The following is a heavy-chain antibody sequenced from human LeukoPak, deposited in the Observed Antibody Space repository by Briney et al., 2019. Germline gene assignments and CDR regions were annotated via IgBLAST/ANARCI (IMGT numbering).Heavy chain of an antibody. CDR3: ARDRGDGDARAFDI. J-gene: IGHJ3*02. Sequence: SVKVSCKASGGTFSSYAISWVRQAPGQGLEWMGRIIPILGIANYAQKFQGRVTITADKSTSTAYMELSGLRSEDTAVYYCARDRGDGDARAFDIWGQGTMVTVSS. V-gene: IGHV1-69*04. D-gene: IGHD5-24*01. CDR2: IIPILGIA. CDR1: GGTFSSYA.